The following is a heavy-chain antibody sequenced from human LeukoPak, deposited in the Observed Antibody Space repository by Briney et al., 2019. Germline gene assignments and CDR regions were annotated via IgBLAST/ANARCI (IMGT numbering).Heavy chain of an antibody. CDR1: GGPISSYY. J-gene: IGHJ4*02. CDR2: IYTSGST. Sequence: SETVSLTCTVSGGPISSYYWSWIRQPAGKGLEWIGRIYTSGSTNYNPSLKSRVTMTVDTSKNQFSLKLSSVTAADTAVYYCARGLDYGDYFDYWGQGTLVTVSS. D-gene: IGHD4-17*01. CDR3: ARGLDYGDYFDY. V-gene: IGHV4-4*07.